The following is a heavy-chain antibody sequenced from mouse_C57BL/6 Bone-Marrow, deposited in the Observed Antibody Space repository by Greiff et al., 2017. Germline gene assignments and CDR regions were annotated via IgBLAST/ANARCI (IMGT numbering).Heavy chain of an antibody. CDR3: TTIYYYGSSPLDC. D-gene: IGHD1-1*01. J-gene: IGHJ2*01. Sequence: VQLQQSGAELVRPGASVKLSCTASGFNIKDDYMHWVKQRPEQGLEWIGWIDPENGDTEYASKFQGKATITADTSSNTAYLLLSSLTSEDTAVYYCTTIYYYGSSPLDCWGQGTTLTVSS. V-gene: IGHV14-4*01. CDR2: IDPENGDT. CDR1: GFNIKDDY.